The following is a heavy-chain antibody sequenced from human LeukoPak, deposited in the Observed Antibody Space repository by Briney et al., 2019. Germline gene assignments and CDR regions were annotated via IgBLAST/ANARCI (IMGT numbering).Heavy chain of an antibody. CDR2: IKSKADGETI. CDR3: AKQKPRGGWGTAYFDY. CDR1: GFTFTNAW. V-gene: IGHV3-15*07. J-gene: IGHJ4*02. Sequence: GGSLRLSCAASGFTFTNAWMNWVRQAPGKGLEWVGRIKSKADGETIDYAAPVKGRFTFSRDDSKNMLYLQMNSLRAEDTAVYYCAKQKPRGGWGTAYFDYWGQGTLVTVSS. D-gene: IGHD1-14*01.